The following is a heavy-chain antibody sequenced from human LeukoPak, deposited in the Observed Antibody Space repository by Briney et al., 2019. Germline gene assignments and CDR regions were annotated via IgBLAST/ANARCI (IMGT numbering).Heavy chain of an antibody. CDR3: ARDRDYAFDI. Sequence: PGGSLRLSCAASGFTFSSYAMSWVRQAPGKGLEWVSYIIGSTIYYADSVKGRFTISRDNAKNSLYLQMNSLRDEDAAVYYCARDRDYAFDIWGQGTMVTVSS. V-gene: IGHV3-48*02. D-gene: IGHD3-10*01. J-gene: IGHJ3*02. CDR2: IIGSTI. CDR1: GFTFSSYA.